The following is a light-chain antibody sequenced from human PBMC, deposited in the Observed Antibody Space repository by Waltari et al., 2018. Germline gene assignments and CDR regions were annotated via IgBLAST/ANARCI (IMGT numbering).Light chain of an antibody. J-gene: IGLJ2*01. CDR3: QSYDSSLSAVV. Sequence: QSVLTQPPSVSGAPGQRVTISCTGSSSNIGAGYDVHWYQQLPGTAPKILIYGNRNRPAGGPDRFAGSKSGTSASLAITGLQAEDEADYYCQSYDSSLSAVVFGGGTKLTVL. V-gene: IGLV1-40*01. CDR1: SSNIGAGYD. CDR2: GNR.